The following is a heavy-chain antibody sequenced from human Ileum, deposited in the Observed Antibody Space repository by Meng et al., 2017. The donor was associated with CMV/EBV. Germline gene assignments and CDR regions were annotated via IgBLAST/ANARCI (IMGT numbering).Heavy chain of an antibody. J-gene: IGHJ4*02. D-gene: IGHD4-11*01. Sequence: GESLKISCAVSGFNFESSEMNWVRQAPGKGLEWVSYISGPGKAIYYADSVRGRFTISRDNAKNSVSLQMSGLRAEDTAVYYCARLQWAAFDYLDQGTLVTSPQ. CDR3: ARLQWAAFDY. V-gene: IGHV3-48*03. CDR2: ISGPGKAI. CDR1: GFNFESSE.